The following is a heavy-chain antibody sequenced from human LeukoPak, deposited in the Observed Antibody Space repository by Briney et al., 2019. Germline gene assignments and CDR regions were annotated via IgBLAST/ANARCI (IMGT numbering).Heavy chain of an antibody. V-gene: IGHV3-23*01. D-gene: IGHD3-3*01. J-gene: IGHJ3*02. CDR2: ISGSTGST. Sequence: PGGSLRLSCAASGFTFSSYAMSWVRQAPGKGLEWVSTISGSTGSTSHADSVKGRFTISRDNSKSTLYLQMNSLRAEDTAVYYCARVFRPSLTVFIIRGAFDIWGQGTMVTVSS. CDR3: ARVFRPSLTVFIIRGAFDI. CDR1: GFTFSSYA.